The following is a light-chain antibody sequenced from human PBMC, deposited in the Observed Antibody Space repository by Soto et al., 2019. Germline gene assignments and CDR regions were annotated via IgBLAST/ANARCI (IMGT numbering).Light chain of an antibody. J-gene: IGKJ2*01. CDR3: QQYGRSHLHT. CDR1: QSVSSSY. V-gene: IGKV3-20*01. CDR2: GAS. Sequence: EIVLTQSPGTLSLSPGERATLSCRASQSVSSSYLAWYQQKPGQAPSLRIYGASSRATGFPDRFSGSGSGTDFTLTISRLEPEDFGVYYCQQYGRSHLHTFHQGTKLEIK.